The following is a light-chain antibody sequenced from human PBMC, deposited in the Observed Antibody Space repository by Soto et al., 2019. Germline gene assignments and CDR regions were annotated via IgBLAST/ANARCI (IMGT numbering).Light chain of an antibody. CDR1: QSICSY. V-gene: IGKV3-11*01. CDR3: QQRSTRPPLS. CDR2: DAS. Sequence: EIVLTQSPGTLSLSPGESATLSCRASQSICSYLAWYQQKPGQAPRLLIYDASTRATGISARFSGSGSGTDFTLTITSLEPEDFAVYYCQQRSTRPPLSFGGGTKVDIK. J-gene: IGKJ4*01.